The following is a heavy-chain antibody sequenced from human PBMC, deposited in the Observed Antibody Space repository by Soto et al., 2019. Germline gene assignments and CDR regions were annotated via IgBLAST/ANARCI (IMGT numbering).Heavy chain of an antibody. CDR2: ISYDGSNK. J-gene: IGHJ6*02. CDR1: GFTFSRYG. CDR3: AKSDRNSYGYYYGMDV. V-gene: IGHV3-30*18. D-gene: IGHD5-18*01. Sequence: GGSLKLSCAASGFTFSRYGMHWVRQATGKGLEWVAVISYDGSNKYYVDSVKGRFTISRDNSKNTLYLQMNSLRGEDTAVYYCAKSDRNSYGYYYGMDVWGQGTTVTVSS.